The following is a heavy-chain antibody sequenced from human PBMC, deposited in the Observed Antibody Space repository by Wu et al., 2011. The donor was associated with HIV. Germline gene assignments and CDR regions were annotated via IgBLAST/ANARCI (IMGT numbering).Heavy chain of an antibody. D-gene: IGHD5-18*01. V-gene: IGHV5-51*01. Sequence: VQLVQSGAEVKKPGESLKISCQGSGYSFISSWIGWVRQKPGKGLEWMGIIYPADSKTKYSPSFQGRVTISADKSISTAYLQWSSLRASDTAMYYCARRQGLRYGWVIFDYWGQGTLVTVSS. CDR1: GYSFISSW. J-gene: IGHJ4*02. CDR3: ARRQGLRYGWVIFDY. CDR2: IYPADSKT.